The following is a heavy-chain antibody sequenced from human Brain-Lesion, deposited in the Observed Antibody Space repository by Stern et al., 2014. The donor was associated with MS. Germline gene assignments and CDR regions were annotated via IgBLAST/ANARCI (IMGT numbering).Heavy chain of an antibody. V-gene: IGHV1-2*04. CDR1: GYTFTGYY. CDR3: ATYYYDSTGYNDF. D-gene: IGHD3-22*01. J-gene: IGHJ4*02. CDR2: INPKSGGT. Sequence: DQLVESGAEVKKPGASVKVSCKASGYTFTGYYMHWVRQAPGQGLAWMGWINPKSGGTNYAQKFQGWVTMTRDTSINTAYMELSRLRSDDTAVYYCATYYYDSTGYNDFWGQGTLVTVSS.